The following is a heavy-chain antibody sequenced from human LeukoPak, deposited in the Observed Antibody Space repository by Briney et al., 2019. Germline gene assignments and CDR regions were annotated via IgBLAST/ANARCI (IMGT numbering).Heavy chain of an antibody. D-gene: IGHD4-17*01. CDR1: GFTFSGSA. J-gene: IGHJ3*02. CDR3: ARGAYYGDYVGAFDI. V-gene: IGHV3-73*01. CDR2: IRSKANSYAT. Sequence: GGSLKLSCAASGFTFSGSAMHWVRQASGKGLEWVGRIRSKANSYATAYAASVKGRFTISRDDSKNTAYLQMNSLRAEDTAVYFCARGAYYGDYVGAFDIWGQGTLVTVSS.